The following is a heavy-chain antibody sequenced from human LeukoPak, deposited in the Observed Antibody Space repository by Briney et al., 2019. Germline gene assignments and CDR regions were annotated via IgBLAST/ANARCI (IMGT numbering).Heavy chain of an antibody. D-gene: IGHD6-19*01. J-gene: IGHJ3*02. CDR2: IYYSGST. CDR3: ARGRSGWDTFDI. V-gene: IGHV4-59*01. Sequence: PSETLSLTCTVSGGSITSYYWSWIRQPPGKGLEWIGYIYYSGSTNYNPSLKSRVTISIDTSKNQFSLNLSSVTAADTAVYFCARGRSGWDTFDIWGQGTMVTVSS. CDR1: GGSITSYY.